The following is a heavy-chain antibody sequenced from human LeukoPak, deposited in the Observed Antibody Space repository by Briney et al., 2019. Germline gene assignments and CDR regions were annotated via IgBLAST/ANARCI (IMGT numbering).Heavy chain of an antibody. CDR2: IIPIFGTA. J-gene: IGHJ6*03. V-gene: IGHV1-69*13. CDR3: ASGEYQLLRKTSHYYYYMDV. D-gene: IGHD2-2*01. CDR1: GGTFSSYA. Sequence: SVKVSCKASGGTFSSYAISWVRQAPGQGLEWMGGIIPIFGTANYAQKFQGRVTITADESTSTAYMELSSLRSEDTAVYYCASGEYQLLRKTSHYYYYMDVWGKGTTVTVSS.